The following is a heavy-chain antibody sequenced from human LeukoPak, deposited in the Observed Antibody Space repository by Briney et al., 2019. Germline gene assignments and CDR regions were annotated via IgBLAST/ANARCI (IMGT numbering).Heavy chain of an antibody. V-gene: IGHV4-39*07. J-gene: IGHJ4*02. D-gene: IGHD2-8*01. CDR1: GGSISSSSYY. Sequence: SETLSLTCTVSGGSISSSSYYWGWIRQPPGKGLEWIGSIYYSGSTYYNPSLKSRVTISVDTSKNQFSLKLSSVTAADTAVYYCARGPPPDDCTNGVCYKWDDYWGQGTLVTVSS. CDR3: ARGPPPDDCTNGVCYKWDDY. CDR2: IYYSGST.